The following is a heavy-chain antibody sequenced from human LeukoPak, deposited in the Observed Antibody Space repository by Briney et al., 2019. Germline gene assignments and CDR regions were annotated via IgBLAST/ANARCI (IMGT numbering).Heavy chain of an antibody. J-gene: IGHJ5*02. V-gene: IGHV1-8*01. Sequence: GASVKVSCKASGFTFTRYDINWVRQATGQGLEWMGWMNPNNGNTGYAQTFQGRVTMTRDTFTSTAYMELRSLTSEDTAVYYCVRDGEGHAISVNYWFDLWGQGTLVTVSS. CDR2: MNPNNGNT. CDR3: VRDGEGHAISVNYWFDL. D-gene: IGHD3-10*01. CDR1: GFTFTRYD.